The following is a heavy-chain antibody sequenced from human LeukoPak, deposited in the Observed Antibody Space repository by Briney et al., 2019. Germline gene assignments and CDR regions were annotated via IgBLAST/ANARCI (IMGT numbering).Heavy chain of an antibody. CDR3: ARGPERTGVGTRYYYDMDV. V-gene: IGHV3-30-3*01. Sequence: GGSLRLSCAASGFTFRNYAMHWVRQAPGKGLEWVAVISYDGSNKYYADSVKGRFTISRDNSKNTLYLQMNSLRAEDTAVYYCARGPERTGVGTRYYYDMDVWGQGTTVTVSS. CDR2: ISYDGSNK. D-gene: IGHD2-8*01. J-gene: IGHJ6*02. CDR1: GFTFRNYA.